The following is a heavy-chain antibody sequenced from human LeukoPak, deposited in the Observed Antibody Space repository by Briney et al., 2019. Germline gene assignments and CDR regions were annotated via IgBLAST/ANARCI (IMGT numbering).Heavy chain of an antibody. J-gene: IGHJ4*02. Sequence: GGSLRLSCATSGFTFSNYAMSWVRQAPGKGLEWVSVIYTGSLSYYTDSVKGRFTISRDKSNNTLYLQMNSLRDEDTAVYYCAREGGLTEGGFDYWGQGTLVTAS. CDR1: GFTFSNYA. CDR3: AREGGLTEGGFDY. CDR2: IYTGSLS. D-gene: IGHD1-14*01. V-gene: IGHV3-53*01.